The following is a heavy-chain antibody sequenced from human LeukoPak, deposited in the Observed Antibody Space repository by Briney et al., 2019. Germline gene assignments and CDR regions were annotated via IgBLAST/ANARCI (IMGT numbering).Heavy chain of an antibody. Sequence: GGSLRLSCAASGFTFSSYWMHWVRQAPGKGLVWVSRINSDGSSTSYADSVKGRFTISRDNAKNTLYLQMNSLRAEDTAVYYCAKDGVVTITFDYWGQGTLVTVSS. J-gene: IGHJ4*02. D-gene: IGHD3-16*01. CDR2: INSDGSST. CDR1: GFTFSSYW. V-gene: IGHV3-74*01. CDR3: AKDGVVTITFDY.